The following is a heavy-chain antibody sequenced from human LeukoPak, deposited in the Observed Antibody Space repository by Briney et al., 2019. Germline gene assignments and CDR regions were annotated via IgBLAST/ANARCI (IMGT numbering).Heavy chain of an antibody. CDR2: INHSGNT. CDR3: ARGRSPSDYDFWSGRYYMDV. D-gene: IGHD3-3*01. V-gene: IGHV4-34*01. J-gene: IGHJ6*03. Sequence: SETLSLTCAVYGGSFSGYYWSWIRQPPGKGLEWIGEINHSGNTNYNPSLKSRVTISVDTSNNQFSLKLSSVTAADTAVYYCARGRSPSDYDFWSGRYYMDVWGKGTTVTVSS. CDR1: GGSFSGYY.